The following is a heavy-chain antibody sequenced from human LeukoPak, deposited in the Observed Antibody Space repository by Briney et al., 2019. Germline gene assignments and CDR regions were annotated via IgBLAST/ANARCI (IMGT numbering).Heavy chain of an antibody. CDR3: AREGYSPY. D-gene: IGHD6-13*01. CDR2: INHSGST. CDR1: GGSISSINW. J-gene: IGHJ4*02. Sequence: SGTLSLTCAVSGGSISSINWWHWVRQPPGKGLEWIGEINHSGSTNYNPSLKSRVTISVDTSKNQFSLKLSSVTAADTAVYYCAREGYSPYWGQGTLVTVSS. V-gene: IGHV4-4*02.